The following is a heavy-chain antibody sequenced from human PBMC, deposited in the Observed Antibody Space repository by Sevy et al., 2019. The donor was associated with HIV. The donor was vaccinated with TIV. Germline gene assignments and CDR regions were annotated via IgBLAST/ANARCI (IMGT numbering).Heavy chain of an antibody. V-gene: IGHV3-49*03. CDR1: GFTFGDYC. CDR2: IRDRAYGGTA. D-gene: IGHD3-10*01. J-gene: IGHJ3*02. CDR3: TREAVTMVRRIYTVFDI. Sequence: GGSLRLSCTASGFTFGDYCVSWFRQAPGKGLEWVGGIRDRAYGGTADYAGSARGRFSISRDDSRGIAYLQMDGLNTQDTAVYYCTREAVTMVRRIYTVFDIWGQGTLVTVSS.